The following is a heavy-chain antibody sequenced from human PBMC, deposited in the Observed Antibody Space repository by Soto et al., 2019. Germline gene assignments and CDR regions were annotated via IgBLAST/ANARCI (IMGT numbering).Heavy chain of an antibody. D-gene: IGHD1-26*01. CDR1: GGSISSSSYY. CDR2: IYYSGTT. CDR3: WEGSRFWFFRP. V-gene: IGHV4-39*01. J-gene: IGHJ5*02. Sequence: QLQLQESGPGLVKPSETLSLTCTVSGGSISSSSYYWGWIRQPPGTGLEWIGTIYYSGTTYYNPSLKSRIPITVETSQNQVPLNVDPVNAANPGFFFRWEGSRFWFFRPWGQGTLVTVSS.